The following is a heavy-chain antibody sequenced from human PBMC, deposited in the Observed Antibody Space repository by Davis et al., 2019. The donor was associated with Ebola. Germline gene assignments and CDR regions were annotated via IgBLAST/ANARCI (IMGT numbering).Heavy chain of an antibody. D-gene: IGHD6-19*01. Sequence: GGSLRLSCAASGFTFSSYAMHWVRQAPGKGLEWVAVISYDGSNKYYADSVKGRFTISRDNSKNTLHLQMNSLRVEDTAIYYCAKDTSNVWFDVWGQGTTVTVSS. CDR1: GFTFSSYA. CDR3: AKDTSNVWFDV. J-gene: IGHJ3*01. V-gene: IGHV3-30-3*01. CDR2: ISYDGSNK.